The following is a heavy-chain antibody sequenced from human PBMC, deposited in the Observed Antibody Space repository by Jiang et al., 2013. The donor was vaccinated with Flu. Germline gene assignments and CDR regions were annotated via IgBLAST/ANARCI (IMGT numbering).Heavy chain of an antibody. V-gene: IGHV4-59*01. J-gene: IGHJ3*02. Sequence: KPSETLSLTCTVSGGSISSYYWSWIRQPPGKGLEWIGYTYYSGSTNYNPSLKSRVTISVDTSKNQFSLKLSSVTAADTAVYYCARVSDYVWGRLHLDAFDIWGQGTMVTVSS. CDR2: TYYSGST. CDR1: GGSISSYY. D-gene: IGHD3-16*01. CDR3: ARVSDYVWGRLHLDAFDI.